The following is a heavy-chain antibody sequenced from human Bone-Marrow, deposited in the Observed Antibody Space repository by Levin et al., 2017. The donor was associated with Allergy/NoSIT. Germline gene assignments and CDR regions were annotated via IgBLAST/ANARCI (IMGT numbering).Heavy chain of an antibody. D-gene: IGHD2-2*01. V-gene: IGHV4-59*01. J-gene: IGHJ3*02. CDR1: GGSISSYY. CDR2: IYYSGST. Sequence: SETLSLTCTVSGGSISSYYWSWIRQPPGKGLEWIGYIYYSGSTNYNPSLKSRVTISVDTSKNQFSLKLSSVTAADTAVYYCARLIVVVPAANDAFDIWGQGTMVTVSS. CDR3: ARLIVVVPAANDAFDI.